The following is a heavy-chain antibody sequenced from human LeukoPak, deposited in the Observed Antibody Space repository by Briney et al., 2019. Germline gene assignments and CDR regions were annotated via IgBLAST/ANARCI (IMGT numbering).Heavy chain of an antibody. CDR3: ARGAMATTPFFDY. CDR1: GGSISNYY. Sequence: KSSETLSLTCPVSGGSISNYYYWTWIRQPPGKGLEWIGYVYYTGSTNFNPSLKSRVTMSLDTSRNQFSLKLTSLTAADTAVYYCARGAMATTPFFDYWGQGTLVTASS. D-gene: IGHD5-24*01. CDR2: VYYTGST. J-gene: IGHJ4*02. V-gene: IGHV4-59*01.